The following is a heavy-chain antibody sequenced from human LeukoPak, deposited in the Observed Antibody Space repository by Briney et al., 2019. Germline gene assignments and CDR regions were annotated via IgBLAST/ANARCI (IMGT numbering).Heavy chain of an antibody. CDR2: IIHRGGTV. D-gene: IGHD3-10*01. CDR3: ARVGRGVYGMDV. Sequence: PGRSVRLSCAASGFTFRTYGRHWVRQAPGKGLEWVSYIIHRGGTVYYTDSVQGRFTISRDNARHSLFLQMNSLRDEDTAVYYCARVGRGVYGMDVWGQGTTVTVSS. J-gene: IGHJ6*02. CDR1: GFTFRTYG. V-gene: IGHV3-48*02.